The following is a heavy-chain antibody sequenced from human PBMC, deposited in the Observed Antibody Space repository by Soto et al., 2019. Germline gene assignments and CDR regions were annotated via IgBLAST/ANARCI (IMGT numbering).Heavy chain of an antibody. Sequence: GASVKVSFKASGYTSTHFYITWLRQAPRQGLEWMGAISPHNFNTNYAQKFRGRVTLTTEEATTTAYMDLRSLSSDDTAVYYCARDEGGYDILAGYYKAHHFDYWGQGVPVTVSS. V-gene: IGHV1-18*01. D-gene: IGHD3-9*01. CDR1: GYTSTHFY. J-gene: IGHJ4*02. CDR3: ARDEGGYDILAGYYKAHHFDY. CDR2: ISPHNFNT.